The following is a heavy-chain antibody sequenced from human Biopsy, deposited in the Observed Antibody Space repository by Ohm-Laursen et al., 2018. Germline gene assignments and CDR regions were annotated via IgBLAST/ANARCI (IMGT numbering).Heavy chain of an antibody. Sequence: GASVKVSCKTSGYIFTSYYIHWVRQAPGQGLEWMASINPSGGSTTYAQRFQGRLIMTRDTSTSSIYMELSSLRSEDTAIYFCTRAVAGTGGVFGSWGQGTLVTVSS. CDR3: TRAVAGTGGVFGS. J-gene: IGHJ4*02. CDR1: GYIFTSYY. V-gene: IGHV1-46*01. CDR2: INPSGGST. D-gene: IGHD6-13*01.